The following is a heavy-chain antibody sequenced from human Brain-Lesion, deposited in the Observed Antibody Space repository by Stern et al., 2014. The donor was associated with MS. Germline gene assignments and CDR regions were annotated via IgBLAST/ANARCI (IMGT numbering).Heavy chain of an antibody. CDR1: GYTFTGYY. CDR2: INPNSGVT. Sequence: DQLVESGAEVKKPGASVKVSCKASGYTFTGYYMNWVRQAPGQGLEWMGRINPNSGVTSYAQKFQGRVTMTRDTSISTAYMELSRLRSDDTAVYYCARLQNNYWYFDLWGRGTLVTVSS. CDR3: ARLQNNYWYFDL. V-gene: IGHV1-2*06. D-gene: IGHD2/OR15-2a*01. J-gene: IGHJ2*01.